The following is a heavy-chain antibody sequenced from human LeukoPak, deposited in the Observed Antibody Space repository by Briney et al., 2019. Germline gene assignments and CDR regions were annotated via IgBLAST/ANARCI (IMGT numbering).Heavy chain of an antibody. D-gene: IGHD1-1*01. CDR1: GFTFSGHW. V-gene: IGHV3-74*03. CDR3: VRDETLWTLDW. J-gene: IGHJ4*02. Sequence: GGSLSLSCTASGFTFSGHWIHWLRQPPGMGRVWVSRINERGTDSMYAESVKGRFTISRDNAKNTVYLQMNSLRAEDTAVYYCVRDETLWTLDWWGQGTLVSVSS. CDR2: INERGTDS.